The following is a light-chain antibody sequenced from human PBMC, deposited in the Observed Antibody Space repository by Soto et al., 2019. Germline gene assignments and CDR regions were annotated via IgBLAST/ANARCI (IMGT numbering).Light chain of an antibody. V-gene: IGKV3-15*01. CDR3: QQYNNWPPKT. CDR2: GAS. J-gene: IGKJ1*01. CDR1: QSVSSN. Sequence: EIVMMHSPATLSVSPGERATLSCRASQSVSSNLAWYQQKPGQAPRLLIYGASTRATGIPARFSGSGSGTEFTLTISSLQSEDFAVYYCQQYNNWPPKTFGQGTKV.